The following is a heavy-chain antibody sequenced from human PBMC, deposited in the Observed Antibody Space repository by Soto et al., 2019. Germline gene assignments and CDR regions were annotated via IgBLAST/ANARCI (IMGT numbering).Heavy chain of an antibody. J-gene: IGHJ4*02. D-gene: IGHD1-26*01. CDR3: ARDREAGGAIDD. V-gene: IGHV3-30-3*01. Sequence: QVQLVESGGGVVQPGRSLRLSCAASGFTFSSYAMHWVRQAPGKGLEWVAVISYDGSNKYYADSVKGRFTISRDNSKTKLWLQMNSLRAEDTAVYYWARDREAGGAIDDWGQGPLVTVSS. CDR2: ISYDGSNK. CDR1: GFTFSSYA.